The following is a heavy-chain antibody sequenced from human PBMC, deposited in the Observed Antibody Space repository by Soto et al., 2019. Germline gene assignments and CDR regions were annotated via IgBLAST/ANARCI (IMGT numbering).Heavy chain of an antibody. CDR2: MNSDGSEI. Sequence: EVHLVESGGALVQPGGSLRLSCAASGFTFGNSWMHWVRQAPGEGLEWVSRMNSDGSEIDYAGSVKGRFTVSRDNAKNTLYLQMNSLRAEDTAVYYCATAEVDYWGPGTLVTVSS. J-gene: IGHJ4*02. CDR3: ATAEVDY. CDR1: GFTFGNSW. V-gene: IGHV3-74*01.